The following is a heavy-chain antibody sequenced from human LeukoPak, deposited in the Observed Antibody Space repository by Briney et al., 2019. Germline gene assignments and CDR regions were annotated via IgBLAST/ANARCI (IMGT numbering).Heavy chain of an antibody. CDR3: ARVFISYGDIPYYFDY. J-gene: IGHJ4*02. CDR1: GGSISSSSYY. CDR2: IYYSGST. D-gene: IGHD4-17*01. Sequence: SETPSLTCTVSGGSISSSSYYWGWIRQPPGKGLEWIGSIYYSGSTYYNPSLKSRVTISVDTSKNQFSLKLSSVTAADTAVYYCARVFISYGDIPYYFDYWGQGTLVTVSS. V-gene: IGHV4-39*07.